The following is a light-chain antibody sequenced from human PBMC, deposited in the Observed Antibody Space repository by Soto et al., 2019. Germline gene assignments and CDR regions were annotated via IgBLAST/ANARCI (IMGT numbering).Light chain of an antibody. J-gene: IGKJ1*01. CDR1: QSVSSSY. CDR2: GAS. V-gene: IGKV3-20*01. Sequence: EIVLTQSPGILSLSPGERATLSCRASQSVSSSYLAWYQQKPGQAPRLLIYGASSRATGIPDRFSGSGSGTDFTLTISRLEPEDFAVYFCQQYGSSPWTFGLGTKVDI. CDR3: QQYGSSPWT.